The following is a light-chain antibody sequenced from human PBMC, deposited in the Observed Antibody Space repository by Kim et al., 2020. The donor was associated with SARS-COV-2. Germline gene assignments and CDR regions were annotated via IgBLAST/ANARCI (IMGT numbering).Light chain of an antibody. CDR1: QNSDNVF. CDR2: DTS. V-gene: IGKV3-20*01. J-gene: IGKJ2*03. CDR3: QHYGYSPPYS. Sequence: SPGERGTFSCKANQNSDNVFLTWYQQKAGQTPRLHIYDTSIRATGISDRFSGSGSWTDFTLTISRVEPEDFAVYHCQHYGYSPPYSFGQGTKLEI.